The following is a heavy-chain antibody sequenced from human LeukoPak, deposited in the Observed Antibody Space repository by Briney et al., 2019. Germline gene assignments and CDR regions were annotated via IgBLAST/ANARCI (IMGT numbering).Heavy chain of an antibody. J-gene: IGHJ4*02. CDR2: ISSSSSTI. Sequence: GGSLRLSCAASGFTFSSYSMNWVRQAPGKGLEWVSYISSSSSTIYYAASVKGGFTISRDNAKNSLYLRINSLRAEDTAVYYCARDLTGYYYFDYWGQGTLVTVSS. CDR1: GFTFSSYS. V-gene: IGHV3-48*01. D-gene: IGHD3-9*01. CDR3: ARDLTGYYYFDY.